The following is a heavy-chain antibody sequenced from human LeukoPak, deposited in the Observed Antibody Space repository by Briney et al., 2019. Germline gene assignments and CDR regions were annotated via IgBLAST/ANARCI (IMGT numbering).Heavy chain of an antibody. J-gene: IGHJ4*02. V-gene: IGHV3-66*01. CDR3: ARGGPGIAAAGTFAY. CDR2: IYSGGST. Sequence: GGSLRLSCAASGFTVSSNYMSWVRQAPGKGPEWVSVIYSGGSTYYADSVKGRFTISRDNSKNTLYLQMNSLRAEDTAVYYCARGGPGIAAAGTFAYWGQGTLVTVSS. CDR1: GFTVSSNY. D-gene: IGHD6-13*01.